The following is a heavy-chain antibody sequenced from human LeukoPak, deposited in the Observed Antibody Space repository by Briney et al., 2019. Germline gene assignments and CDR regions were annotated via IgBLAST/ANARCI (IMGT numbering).Heavy chain of an antibody. J-gene: IGHJ4*02. CDR1: GFTFSSYA. D-gene: IGHD6-19*01. V-gene: IGHV3-23*01. CDR2: ISGSGGST. CDR3: ARDRSGWSKFDY. Sequence: PGGSLRLSCAASGFTFSSYAMSWVRQAPGKGLEWVSAISGSGGSTYYADSVKGRFTISRDNAKNSLYLQMNSLRAEDTAVYYCARDRSGWSKFDYWGQGTLVTVSS.